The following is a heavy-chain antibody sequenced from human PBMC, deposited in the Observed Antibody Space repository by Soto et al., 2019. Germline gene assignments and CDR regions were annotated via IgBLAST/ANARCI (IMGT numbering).Heavy chain of an antibody. CDR3: ARDQRYYGSGSYYSDN. Sequence: QVQLVQSGPEVKKPGASVKVSCKTSGYVFISYGISWVRQAPGHGLEWAGWISAYTGKADYAQKFQGRVTMTTETSTSTAFLELWSLRSDDTAVYYCARDQRYYGSGSYYSDNWGQGTLVTVSS. J-gene: IGHJ4*02. D-gene: IGHD3-10*01. V-gene: IGHV1-18*04. CDR1: GYVFISYG. CDR2: ISAYTGKA.